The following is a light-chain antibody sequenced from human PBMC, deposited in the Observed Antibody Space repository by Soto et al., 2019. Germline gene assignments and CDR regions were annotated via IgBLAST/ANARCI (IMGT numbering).Light chain of an antibody. Sequence: SSELTQPPSVSVSLGQMARITCCGEALPNKYTYCSQEKPGQLPVVEISKDSERPSGIPERVSGSSSGTIVTLTISGVQAEDEADYQCLSAGGSGTLFGGGTKLTVL. V-gene: IGLV3-16*01. CDR2: KDS. J-gene: IGLJ3*02. CDR1: ALPNKY. CDR3: LSAGGSGTL.